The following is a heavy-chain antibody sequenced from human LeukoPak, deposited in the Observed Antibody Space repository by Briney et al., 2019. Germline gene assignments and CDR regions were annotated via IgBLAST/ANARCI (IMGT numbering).Heavy chain of an antibody. CDR2: ISSSSSYI. V-gene: IGHV3-21*03. Sequence: GGSLRLSCAASGFTFSSYSMNWVRQAPGKGLEWVSSISSSSSYIYYADSVKGRFTISRDNAKNSLYLQMNSLETEDTAVYYCAHYRTGYAFDDWGQGTLVTVSS. CDR3: AHYRTGYAFDD. D-gene: IGHD3/OR15-3a*01. J-gene: IGHJ4*02. CDR1: GFTFSSYS.